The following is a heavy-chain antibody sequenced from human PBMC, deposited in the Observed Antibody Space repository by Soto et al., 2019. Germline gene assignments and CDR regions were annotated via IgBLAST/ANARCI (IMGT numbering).Heavy chain of an antibody. D-gene: IGHD5-12*01. CDR2: IIPIFGTA. V-gene: IGHV1-69*12. J-gene: IGHJ6*02. CDR3: ATHAMATSTYYYGMDV. CDR1: GGTFSSYA. Sequence: QVQLVQPGAEVKKPGSSVTVSCKASGGTFSSYAISWVRQAPGQELEWMGGIIPIFGTANYAQKFEGRVTTTADESTRTAYKELSSLRSEATAVYYCATHAMATSTYYYGMDVWGQGTTVTVSS.